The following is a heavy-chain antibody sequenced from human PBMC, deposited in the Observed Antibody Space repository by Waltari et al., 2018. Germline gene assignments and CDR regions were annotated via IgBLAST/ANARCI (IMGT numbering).Heavy chain of an antibody. CDR2: INPNSGGT. CDR1: GYTFTGYY. D-gene: IGHD6-19*01. V-gene: IGHV1-2*04. J-gene: IGHJ4*02. CDR3: ARASSSGWYGGFDY. Sequence: QVQLVQSGAEVKKPGASVKVSCKASGYTFTGYYLHWVRQAPGPGLEWMGWINPNSGGTNYAQKFQGWVTMTRDTSISTAYMELSRLRSDDTAVYYCARASSSGWYGGFDYWGQGTLVTVSS.